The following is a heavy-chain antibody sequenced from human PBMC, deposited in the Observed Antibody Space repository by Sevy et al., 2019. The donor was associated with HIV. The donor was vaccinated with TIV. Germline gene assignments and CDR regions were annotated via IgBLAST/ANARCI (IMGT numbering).Heavy chain of an antibody. D-gene: IGHD3-22*01. Sequence: GGSLRLSCAASGFTFSSYSMNWVRQAPGKGLEWVSSISSSSSYIYYADSVKGRFTISRDNAKNSLYLQMNSLRAEDTAVYYCAGGGSYYYDSSGYYPNPPSGYWGQGTLVTVSS. CDR3: AGGGSYYYDSSGYYPNPPSGY. V-gene: IGHV3-21*01. CDR2: ISSSSSYI. J-gene: IGHJ4*02. CDR1: GFTFSSYS.